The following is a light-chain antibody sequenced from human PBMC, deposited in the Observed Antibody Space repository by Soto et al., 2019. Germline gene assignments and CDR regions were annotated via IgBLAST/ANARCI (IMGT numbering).Light chain of an antibody. CDR3: QQYNTYST. CDR1: QSIGSR. J-gene: IGKJ5*01. CDR2: DAS. Sequence: DIQMTQSPSSLSASVVDRVTITCRASQSIGSRLAWYQQRPGKAPKLLIYDASNLESGVPSRFSGSGSGTEFTLTISSLQPDDFATYYCQQYNTYSTFGQGTRLEIK. V-gene: IGKV1-5*01.